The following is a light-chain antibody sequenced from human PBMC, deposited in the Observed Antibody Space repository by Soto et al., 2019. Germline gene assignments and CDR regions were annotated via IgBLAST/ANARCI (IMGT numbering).Light chain of an antibody. Sequence: EIVLTQSPGTLSLSPGERATLSCRASQSVSSNYLAWYQQKPGQAPRLLIYGASSRATGIPDRFSATGSGTDFTLTISRLEPEDFVVYYCQQYGGSPYTFGQGTKLEI. CDR3: QQYGGSPYT. J-gene: IGKJ2*01. CDR1: QSVSSNY. V-gene: IGKV3-20*01. CDR2: GAS.